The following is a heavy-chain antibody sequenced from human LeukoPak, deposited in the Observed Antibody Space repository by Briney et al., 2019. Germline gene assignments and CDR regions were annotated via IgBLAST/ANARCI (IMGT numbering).Heavy chain of an antibody. J-gene: IGHJ4*02. V-gene: IGHV4-59*02. CDR2: LSYTGKT. CDR3: SEGYFEPFAH. CDR1: GASVSNSH. D-gene: IGHD2/OR15-2a*01. Sequence: PSETLSLTCAVSGASVSNSHWNWIRQFPGKGLEWIGCLSYTGKTDYNLSLSSRVTISLGTSNNQVSLKLKSVTAADTAVYYCSEGYFEPFAHWGPGTLVTVSS.